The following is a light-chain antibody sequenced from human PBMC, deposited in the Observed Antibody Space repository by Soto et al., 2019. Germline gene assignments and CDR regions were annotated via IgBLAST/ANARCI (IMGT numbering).Light chain of an antibody. CDR2: ATS. Sequence: DIQLTQSPSFLSASVGDRVTITCRASQVISSYLAWYQQKPGKAPKLLIYATSTLQNGVPSRFSGTESGTEFTLTISSLRPDDFATYYCQQYNDYSAWTFGQGTKVDIK. J-gene: IGKJ1*01. V-gene: IGKV1-9*01. CDR3: QQYNDYSAWT. CDR1: QVISSY.